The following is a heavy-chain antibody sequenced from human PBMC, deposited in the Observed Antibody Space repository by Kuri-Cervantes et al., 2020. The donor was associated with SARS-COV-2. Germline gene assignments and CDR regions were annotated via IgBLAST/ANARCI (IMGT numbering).Heavy chain of an antibody. CDR3: ARDAWARYNWKGYYYYGMDV. J-gene: IGHJ6*02. D-gene: IGHD1-20*01. Sequence: ASVKVSCKASGYPFTNYYIHWVRQAPGQGLEWMGVITPSGGRTSYAQMFQGRLTLTRDTSTNTVYLELSGLISEDTAVYYCARDAWARYNWKGYYYYGMDVWGQGTTVTVSS. CDR1: GYPFTNYY. V-gene: IGHV1-46*01. CDR2: ITPSGGRT.